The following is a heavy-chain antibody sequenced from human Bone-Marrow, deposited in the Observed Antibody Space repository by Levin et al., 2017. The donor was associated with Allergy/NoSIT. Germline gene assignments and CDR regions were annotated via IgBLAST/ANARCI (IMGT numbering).Heavy chain of an antibody. Sequence: GGSLRLSCAASGFTFSSYSMNWVRQAPGKGLEWVSYISSSSSTIYYADSVKGRFTISRDNAKNSLYLQMNSLRDEDTAVYYGARDGTAGVGATYFDYWGQGTLVTVSS. V-gene: IGHV3-48*02. D-gene: IGHD1-26*01. J-gene: IGHJ4*02. CDR3: ARDGTAGVGATYFDY. CDR2: ISSSSSTI. CDR1: GFTFSSYS.